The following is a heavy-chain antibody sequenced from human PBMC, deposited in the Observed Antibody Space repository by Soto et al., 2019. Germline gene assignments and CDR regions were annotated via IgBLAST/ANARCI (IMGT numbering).Heavy chain of an antibody. CDR1: GGSITNSSYY. V-gene: IGHV4-61*01. Sequence: SETLSLTCTVSGGSITNSSYYWGWIRQPPGKGLEWIGYMYNTGSTVYNPSFKSRVTISVDTSKNQFSLKLNSVTAADTAVYYCARDLWGYCGTDCYPLDVWGQGTTVTVSS. J-gene: IGHJ6*02. CDR3: ARDLWGYCGTDCYPLDV. CDR2: MYNTGST. D-gene: IGHD2-21*02.